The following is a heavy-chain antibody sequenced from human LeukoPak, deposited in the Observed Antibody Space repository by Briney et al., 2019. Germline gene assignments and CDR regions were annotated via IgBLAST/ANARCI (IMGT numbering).Heavy chain of an antibody. V-gene: IGHV3-9*01. J-gene: IGHJ6*02. CDR2: ISWNSGSI. CDR3: AKDYCSSTSCLSYYYYYGMDV. D-gene: IGHD2-2*01. Sequence: GGSLRLSCAASGFTFDDYAMHWVRQAPGKGLEWVSGISWNSGSIGYADSVKGRFTISRDNAKNSLYLQVNSLRAEDTALYYCAKDYCSSTSCLSYYYYYGMDVWGQGTTVTVSS. CDR1: GFTFDDYA.